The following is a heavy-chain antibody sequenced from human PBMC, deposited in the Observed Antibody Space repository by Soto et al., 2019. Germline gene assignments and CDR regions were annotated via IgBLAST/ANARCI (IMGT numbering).Heavy chain of an antibody. D-gene: IGHD3-10*02. CDR3: ARDFGGRIMFGES. CDR2: IPNSTSYI. V-gene: IGHV3-21*01. CDR1: GSTFSTYN. J-gene: IGHJ4*02. Sequence: DVQLVASGGGLVKPGGSLRLSCAASGSTFSTYNINCFRHAPGKGLGWVSSIPNSTSYIYYADSVKGRFTISRDNAKESLYLQKNIVRAEVTAVYYCARDFGGRIMFGESWGQGTLFTVS.